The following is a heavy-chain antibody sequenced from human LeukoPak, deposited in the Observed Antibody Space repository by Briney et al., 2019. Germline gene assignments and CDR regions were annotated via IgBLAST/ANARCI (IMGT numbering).Heavy chain of an antibody. CDR3: VREGEGPLSKDFDY. Sequence: RASVKVSCKSSGFTFTDHYIHWVRQGPGQGLEWMGYIGPHSTFTSSPQEFQGRVTMTRYASMSTAYMELTRLTSDDTAVYYCVREGEGPLSKDFDYWGQGTLVTVSS. J-gene: IGHJ4*02. V-gene: IGHV1-2*02. CDR2: IGPHSTFT. D-gene: IGHD2/OR15-2a*01. CDR1: GFTFTDHY.